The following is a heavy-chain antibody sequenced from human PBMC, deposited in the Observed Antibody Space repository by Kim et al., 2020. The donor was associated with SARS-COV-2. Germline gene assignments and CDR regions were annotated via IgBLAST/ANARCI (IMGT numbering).Heavy chain of an antibody. Sequence: DAVEGRFTIPRDSSKNTLYLQMNSLRAEDTAVYFCARDCRAMVAKYGMDVWGQGTTVTVSS. J-gene: IGHJ6*02. V-gene: IGHV3-53*01. D-gene: IGHD5-18*01. CDR3: ARDCRAMVAKYGMDV.